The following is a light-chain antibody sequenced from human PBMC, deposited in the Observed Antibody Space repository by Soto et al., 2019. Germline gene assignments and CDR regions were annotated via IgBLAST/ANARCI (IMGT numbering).Light chain of an antibody. Sequence: VLTQPPSVSGAPGQRVTISCTGSSFNIGAGYDVHWYQQLPGTAPKLLIYGNSNRPSGVPDRFSGSKSGTSASLAITGLQAEDEADYYCQSYDSSLSGYVFGTGTKVTVL. CDR3: QSYDSSLSGYV. V-gene: IGLV1-40*01. CDR1: SFNIGAGYD. CDR2: GNS. J-gene: IGLJ1*01.